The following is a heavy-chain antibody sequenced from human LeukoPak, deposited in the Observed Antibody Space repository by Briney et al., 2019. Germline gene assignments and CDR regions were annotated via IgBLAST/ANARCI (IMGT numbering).Heavy chain of an antibody. CDR3: ARHLSGYISSLAY. Sequence: GGSLRLSCAASGFTFDDYVMSWVRQAPGKGLVWVSRINSDGTSTSYADSVKGRFTISRDNAKNTLYLQMNSLRAEDTAVYYCARHLSGYISSLAYWGQGTLVTVSS. D-gene: IGHD6-6*01. V-gene: IGHV3-74*01. J-gene: IGHJ4*02. CDR1: GFTFDDYV. CDR2: INSDGTST.